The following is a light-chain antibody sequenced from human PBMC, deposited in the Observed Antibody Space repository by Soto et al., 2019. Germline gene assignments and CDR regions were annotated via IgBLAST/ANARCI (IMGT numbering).Light chain of an antibody. Sequence: DIQMTQSPSSLSAFVGDRVTIPCRASQSISTFLNWYQQKPGQAPKLLITDAYTLRTGVSSRFSGSGSGTDFTLTISSLQPEDLAIYYCQQSYSIPATFGGGTKVEI. V-gene: IGKV1-39*01. CDR3: QQSYSIPAT. CDR2: DAY. J-gene: IGKJ4*01. CDR1: QSISTF.